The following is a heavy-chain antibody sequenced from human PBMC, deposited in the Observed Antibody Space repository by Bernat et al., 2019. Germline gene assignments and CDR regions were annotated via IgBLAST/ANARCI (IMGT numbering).Heavy chain of an antibody. J-gene: IGHJ3*02. CDR3: ARDLGYSYGAADAFDI. CDR2: IYYSGNT. CDR1: GGSISSGGYY. V-gene: IGHV4-31*03. Sequence: QVQLQESGPGLVKPSQTLSLTCTVSGGSISSGGYYWSWLRQHPGMGLEWIGYIYYSGNTYYNPSLKSRVTISVDTSKNQFSLKLSSVTAADTAVYYCARDLGYSYGAADAFDIWGQGTMVTVSS. D-gene: IGHD5-18*01.